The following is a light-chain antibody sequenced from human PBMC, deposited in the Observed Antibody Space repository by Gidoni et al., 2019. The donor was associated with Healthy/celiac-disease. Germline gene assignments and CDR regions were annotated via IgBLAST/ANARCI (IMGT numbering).Light chain of an antibody. V-gene: IGKV3-15*01. Sequence: ATLSVSPGERAALSCRASQTVTTNLAWYQQRPGQAPRVLIYGASTRATGVPARFSGSGSGTEFTLTISSLQSEDFAVYYCQQYHNWPPGTFGGGTKVEIK. J-gene: IGKJ4*01. CDR1: QTVTTN. CDR2: GAS. CDR3: QQYHNWPPGT.